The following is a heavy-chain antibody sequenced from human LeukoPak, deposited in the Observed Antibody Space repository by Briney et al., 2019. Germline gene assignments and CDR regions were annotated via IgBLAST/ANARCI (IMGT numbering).Heavy chain of an antibody. Sequence: GGSLRLSCAASGFTFSSYGMHWVRQAPGKGLEWVAVIWYDGSKEYLADSVKGRFTISRDNSKNTVYLQMNSLKTEDTAVYYCARECCSGGSCYSRYDYWGQGTLVTVSS. J-gene: IGHJ4*02. V-gene: IGHV3-33*01. CDR2: IWYDGSKE. CDR3: ARECCSGGSCYSRYDY. CDR1: GFTFSSYG. D-gene: IGHD2-15*01.